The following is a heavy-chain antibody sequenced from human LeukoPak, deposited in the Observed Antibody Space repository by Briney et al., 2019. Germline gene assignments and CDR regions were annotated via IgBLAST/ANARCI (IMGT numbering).Heavy chain of an antibody. CDR2: ISSSGTYI. V-gene: IGHV3-21*01. D-gene: IGHD3-10*01. CDR3: ASTPVQYYSGSGTYHYYMDV. Sequence: PGGSLRLSCAASGFTFSGYTMNWVRQAPGKGLEWVSSISSSGTYIYYADSLKGRFTISRDNVRSSLSLQMHSLRAEDTAVYYCASTPVQYYSGSGTYHYYMDVWGKGTTVTVSS. J-gene: IGHJ6*03. CDR1: GFTFSGYT.